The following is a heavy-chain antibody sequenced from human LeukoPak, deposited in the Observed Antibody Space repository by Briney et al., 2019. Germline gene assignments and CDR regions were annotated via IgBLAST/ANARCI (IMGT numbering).Heavy chain of an antibody. V-gene: IGHV3-21*01. CDR1: GFTFSSYN. D-gene: IGHD1-26*01. CDR2: ISRSSDYI. Sequence: PGGSLRLSCAASGFTFSSYNMNWVRRAPGKGLEWVSSISRSSDYIYYADSVKGRFTISRDNAKNSLYLQMNSLRAEDTAVYYCAREELSYWGQGTLVTVSS. CDR3: AREELSY. J-gene: IGHJ4*02.